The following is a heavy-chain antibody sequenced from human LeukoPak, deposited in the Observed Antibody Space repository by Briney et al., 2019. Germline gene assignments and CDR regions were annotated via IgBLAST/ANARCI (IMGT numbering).Heavy chain of an antibody. CDR3: AKSSGWYLPPDY. Sequence: GRSLRLSCAASGFSFSDYNMHWVRQAPGKGLEWMAVISYNGINEYYADSVKGRFTISRDNSKSTLYLQMNSLRAEDTAVYYCAKSSGWYLPPDYWGQGTLVTVSS. D-gene: IGHD6-19*01. V-gene: IGHV3-30*18. CDR2: ISYNGINE. J-gene: IGHJ4*02. CDR1: GFSFSDYN.